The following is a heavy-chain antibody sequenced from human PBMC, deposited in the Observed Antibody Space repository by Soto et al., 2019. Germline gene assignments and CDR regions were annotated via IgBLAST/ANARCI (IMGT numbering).Heavy chain of an antibody. Sequence: ASVKVSCKASGYTFTTYGITWLRQAPGQGLEWLGWISTYNGNTNYAQKVQDRVTMTTDTSTSTAYMEVRSLRYDDTAVYYCARTGDSSSYDPWGQGTLVTVSS. CDR1: GYTFTTYG. CDR2: ISTYNGNT. CDR3: ARTGDSSSYDP. V-gene: IGHV1-18*01. D-gene: IGHD6-6*01. J-gene: IGHJ5*02.